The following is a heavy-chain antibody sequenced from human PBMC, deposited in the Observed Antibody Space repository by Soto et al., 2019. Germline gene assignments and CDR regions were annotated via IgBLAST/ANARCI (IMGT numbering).Heavy chain of an antibody. CDR2: INHSGST. CDR1: GGSFSDYY. V-gene: IGHV4-34*01. J-gene: IGHJ4*02. D-gene: IGHD4-17*01. Sequence: SETLSLTCAVYGGSFSDYYWSWIRQPPEKGLEWIGEINHSGSTNYNPSPKSRVTISVDTSKSQFSLKLSPVTAEDTAVYYCAVDYEGGVDYWGQGTLVTVSS. CDR3: AVDYEGGVDY.